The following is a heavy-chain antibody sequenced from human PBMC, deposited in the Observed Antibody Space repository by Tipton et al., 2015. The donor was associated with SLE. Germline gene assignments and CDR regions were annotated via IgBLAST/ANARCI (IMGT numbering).Heavy chain of an antibody. CDR2: IFTSGST. Sequence: LRLSCAASGFTVSSNYMSWIRQPAGKGLEWIGYIFTSGSTNYNPSLKSRVTISVDTSKNQFSLKLSSVTAADTAVYYCARVGVVTPFDYWGQGTLVTVSS. D-gene: IGHD4-23*01. CDR3: ARVGVVTPFDY. V-gene: IGHV4-4*09. J-gene: IGHJ4*02. CDR1: GFTVSSNY.